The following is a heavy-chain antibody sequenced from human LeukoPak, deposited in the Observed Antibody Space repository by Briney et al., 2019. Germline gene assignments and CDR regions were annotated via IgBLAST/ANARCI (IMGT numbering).Heavy chain of an antibody. CDR2: ISYDGSNK. CDR1: GFTFSSYA. J-gene: IGHJ4*02. D-gene: IGHD3-22*01. V-gene: IGHV3-30*04. Sequence: PGRSLRLSCAASGFTFSSYAMHWVRQAPGKGLEWVAVISYDGSNKYYADSVKGRFTISRDNSKNTLYLQMNSLRAEDTAVCYCARDLGLYYYDSSGYPYWGQGTLVTVSS. CDR3: ARDLGLYYYDSSGYPY.